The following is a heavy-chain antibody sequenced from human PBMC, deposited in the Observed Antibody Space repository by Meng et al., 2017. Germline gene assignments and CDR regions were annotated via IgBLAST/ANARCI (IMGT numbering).Heavy chain of an antibody. CDR3: ARRYYYDSSGYYFYVFGY. J-gene: IGHJ4*02. CDR1: GSTFTSYA. CDR2: INTNTGNP. D-gene: IGHD3-22*01. Sequence: QGDVVQRGSDLKKPVASVKVSCKASGSTFTSYAMNWVRQAPGQGLEWMGWINTNTGNPTYAQGFTGRFVFSLDTSVSTAYLQISSLKAEDTAVYYCARRYYYDSSGYYFYVFGYWGQGTLVTVSS. V-gene: IGHV7-4-1*02.